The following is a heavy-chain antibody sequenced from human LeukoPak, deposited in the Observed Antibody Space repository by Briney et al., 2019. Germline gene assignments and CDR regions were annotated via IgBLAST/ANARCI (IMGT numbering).Heavy chain of an antibody. CDR3: TQYYYDSSGYFDY. CDR1: GFTFSNAW. CDR2: IKSKTDGGTT. D-gene: IGHD3-22*01. V-gene: IGHV3-15*01. J-gene: IGHJ4*02. Sequence: GGSLRLSCAASGFTFSNAWMSWVRQAPGKGLEWVGRIKSKTDGGTTDYAAPVKGGFTISRDDSKNTLYLQMNSLKTEDTAVYYCTQYYYDSSGYFDYWGQGTLVTVSS.